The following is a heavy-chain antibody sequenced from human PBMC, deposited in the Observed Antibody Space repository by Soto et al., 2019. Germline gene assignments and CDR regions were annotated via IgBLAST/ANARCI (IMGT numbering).Heavy chain of an antibody. V-gene: IGHV4-34*01. J-gene: IGHJ4*02. Sequence: SETLSLTCGVDGGSFTGYFWNWIRQPPGKGLEWIGEINHSGTPYYNPSLKSRLTMSLDTSKNHFSLKLTSVSAADTAVYYCAMSQPAEFLVEDYWGQVTLVTVS. CDR3: AMSQPAEFLVEDY. CDR2: INHSGTP. CDR1: GGSFTGYF. D-gene: IGHD3-3*01.